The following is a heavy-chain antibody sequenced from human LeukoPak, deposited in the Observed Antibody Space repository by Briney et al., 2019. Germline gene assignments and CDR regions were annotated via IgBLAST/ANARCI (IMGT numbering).Heavy chain of an antibody. CDR1: GYTFTGYY. D-gene: IGHD3-22*01. Sequence: ASVKVSCKASGYTFTGYYMHWVRQAPGQGLEWMGWINPNSGGTNYAQKFQGRVTMTRDTSISTAYMELSRLRSDDTAVYYCARGLYYYDSSGYHMGVYYYYYYGMDVWGQGTTVTVSS. CDR2: INPNSGGT. J-gene: IGHJ6*02. CDR3: ARGLYYYDSSGYHMGVYYYYYYGMDV. V-gene: IGHV1-2*02.